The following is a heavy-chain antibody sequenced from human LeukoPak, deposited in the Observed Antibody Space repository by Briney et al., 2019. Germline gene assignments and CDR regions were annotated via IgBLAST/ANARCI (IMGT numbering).Heavy chain of an antibody. D-gene: IGHD3-3*01. J-gene: IGHJ4*02. CDR3: AKDRVVINRPYYFDY. CDR1: GFTFSSYG. Sequence: PGGSLRLSCADSGFTFSSYGMHWVRQAPGKGLEWVAVISYDGSNKYYAGSVKGRFTISRDNSKNTLYLQMNSLRAEDTAVYYCAKDRVVINRPYYFDYWGQGTLVTVSS. CDR2: ISYDGSNK. V-gene: IGHV3-30*18.